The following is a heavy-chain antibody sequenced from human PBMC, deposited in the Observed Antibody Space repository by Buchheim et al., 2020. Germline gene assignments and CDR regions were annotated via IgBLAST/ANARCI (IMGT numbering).Heavy chain of an antibody. Sequence: QVQLQQWGAGLLKPSETLSLTCAVYGGSFSGYYWGWIRQPPGKGLEWIGEINDSGNTNYNPSLKSRVTISLDTSKNQFSLRLNSVTAADTAVYYCAREDINYVYYYGMDVWGQGTT. CDR3: AREDINYVYYYGMDV. CDR2: INDSGNT. J-gene: IGHJ6*02. CDR1: GGSFSGYY. V-gene: IGHV4-34*01. D-gene: IGHD2-15*01.